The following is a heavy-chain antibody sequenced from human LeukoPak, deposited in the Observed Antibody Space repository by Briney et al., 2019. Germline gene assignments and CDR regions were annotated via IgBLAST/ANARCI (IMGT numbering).Heavy chain of an antibody. Sequence: GGSLRLSCAASGFTFSSYNMNWVRQAAGKGLEWVSYISSTSSTIYYADSVKGRFTISRDNAKNSLYLQMNSLRAEDTAVYYCARDLTVGYNYGVDYWGQGTLVTVSS. D-gene: IGHD5-18*01. CDR3: ARDLTVGYNYGVDY. CDR1: GFTFSSYN. J-gene: IGHJ4*02. CDR2: ISSTSSTI. V-gene: IGHV3-48*01.